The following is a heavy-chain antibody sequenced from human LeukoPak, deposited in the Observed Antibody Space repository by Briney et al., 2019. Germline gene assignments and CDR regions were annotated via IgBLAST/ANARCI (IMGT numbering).Heavy chain of an antibody. J-gene: IGHJ4*02. D-gene: IGHD2-21*02. CDR2: VSSSGSTI. CDR3: ARVAYCGGDCYPYYFDY. V-gene: IGHV3-11*01. Sequence: PGGSLRLSCAASGFTFSDYYMSWIRQAPGKGLEWVSYVSSSGSTIYYADSVKGRFTISRDNAKNSLYLQMNSLRAEDTAVYYCARVAYCGGDCYPYYFDYWGQGTLVTVSS. CDR1: GFTFSDYY.